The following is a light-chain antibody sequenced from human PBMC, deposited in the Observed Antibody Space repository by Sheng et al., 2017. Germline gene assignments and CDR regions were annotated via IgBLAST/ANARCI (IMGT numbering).Light chain of an antibody. V-gene: IGKV4-1*01. CDR3: QQYYKTPQT. J-gene: IGKJ1*01. Sequence: DIVMTQSPDSLAVSLGERATINCRSSQDIFSTSYNKDFLAWYQQKPGQPPKLLMSWASARESGVPDRFSGSGSGTDFTLTISGLQAEDVAVYYCQQYYKTPQTFGQGTTVEIK. CDR2: WAS. CDR1: QDIFSTSYNKDF.